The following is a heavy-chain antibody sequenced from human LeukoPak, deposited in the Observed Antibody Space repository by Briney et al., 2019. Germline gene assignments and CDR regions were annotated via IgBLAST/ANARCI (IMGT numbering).Heavy chain of an antibody. D-gene: IGHD6-19*01. CDR1: GFTFSSYA. V-gene: IGHV3-30-3*01. J-gene: IGHJ5*02. CDR2: ISYDGSNK. Sequence: PGGSLRLSCAASGFTFSSYAMHWVRQAPGKGLEWVAVISYDGSNKYYADSVKGRFTISRDNSKNTLYLQMNSLRAEDTAVYYCARDSGYSSGWYEGNWFDPWGQGTLVTVSS. CDR3: ARDSGYSSGWYEGNWFDP.